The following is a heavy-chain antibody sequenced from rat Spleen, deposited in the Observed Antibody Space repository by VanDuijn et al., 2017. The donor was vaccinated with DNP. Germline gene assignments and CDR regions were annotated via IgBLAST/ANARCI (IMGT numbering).Heavy chain of an antibody. Sequence: EVQLVESGGGLVQPGRSLKLSCAASGFTFSNYGMAWVRQTPTKGLEWVASITNTGGSTYYPDSVKGRFTISRDNAKSTLYLQMNSLRSEDTATYYCTTDLSGPSDYWGQGVMVTVSS. D-gene: IGHD3-1*01. CDR3: TTDLSGPSDY. V-gene: IGHV5-27*01. J-gene: IGHJ2*01. CDR2: ITNTGGST. CDR1: GFTFSNYG.